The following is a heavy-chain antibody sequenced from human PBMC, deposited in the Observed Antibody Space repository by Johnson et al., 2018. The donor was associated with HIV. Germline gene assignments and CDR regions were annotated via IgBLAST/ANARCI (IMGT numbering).Heavy chain of an antibody. Sequence: VQLVESGGGVVRPGGSLRLSCAASGFTFDDYAMHWVRQPPGKGLEWVSGISWNCGTIGYADSVKGRFTISSDNAKNSLFLQMNSLRAEDTALYYCAKDLINSGIDPQAFDIWGQGTMVSVSS. CDR1: GFTFDDYA. J-gene: IGHJ3*02. CDR2: ISWNCGTI. D-gene: IGHD1-26*01. CDR3: AKDLINSGIDPQAFDI. V-gene: IGHV3-9*01.